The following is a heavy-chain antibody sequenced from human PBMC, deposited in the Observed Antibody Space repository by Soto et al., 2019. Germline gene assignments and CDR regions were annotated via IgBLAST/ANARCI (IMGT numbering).Heavy chain of an antibody. J-gene: IGHJ4*02. CDR1: GFTFNNYA. CDR2: ISGSGGNT. Sequence: GGSLRLSCAASGFTFNNYAMSWVRQAPGKGLEWVSTISGSGGNTYYAASVKGRFTISRDNSKNTLYLQMNSLRAEDTAVYYCAKCEWGTSGYHFDHWGQGTLVTVSS. D-gene: IGHD3-3*01. V-gene: IGHV3-23*01. CDR3: AKCEWGTSGYHFDH.